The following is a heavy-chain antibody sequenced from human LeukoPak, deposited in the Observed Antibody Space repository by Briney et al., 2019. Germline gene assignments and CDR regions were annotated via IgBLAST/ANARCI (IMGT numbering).Heavy chain of an antibody. J-gene: IGHJ5*02. CDR1: GGSFSGYY. D-gene: IGHD2-2*01. CDR3: ARDRGDLFVVVPEGLSNWFDP. V-gene: IGHV4-34*01. Sequence: SETLSLTCAVYGGSFSGYYWSWIRQPPGKGLEWIGEINHSGSTNYNPSLKSRVTMSVDTSKNQFSLKLSSVTAADTAVYYCARDRGDLFVVVPEGLSNWFDPWGQGTLVTVSS. CDR2: INHSGST.